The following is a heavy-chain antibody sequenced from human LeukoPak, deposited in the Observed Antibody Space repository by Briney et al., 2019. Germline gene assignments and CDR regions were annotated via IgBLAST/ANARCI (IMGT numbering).Heavy chain of an antibody. V-gene: IGHV3-23*01. J-gene: IGHJ4*02. Sequence: GGSLRLSCAASGFTFSSYAMSWVLQAPGKGLGWVSAISGSGGSTYYADSVKGRFTISRDNSKNTLYLQMNSLRAEDTAVYYCAKDGTGYSSSWVDYWGQGTLVTVSP. CDR1: GFTFSSYA. CDR3: AKDGTGYSSSWVDY. CDR2: ISGSGGST. D-gene: IGHD6-13*01.